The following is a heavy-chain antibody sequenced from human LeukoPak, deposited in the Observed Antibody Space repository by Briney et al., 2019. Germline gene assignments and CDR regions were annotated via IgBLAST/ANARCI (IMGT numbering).Heavy chain of an antibody. V-gene: IGHV4-34*01. J-gene: IGHJ4*02. CDR2: INHSGST. CDR3: ARVSSGWGYYFDY. Sequence: SETLSLTCAVSGGSFSGYYWSWIRQPPGKGLEWIGEINHSGSTNYNPSLKSRVTISVDTSKNQFSLKLSSVTAADTAVYYCARVSSGWGYYFDYWGQGTLVTVSS. D-gene: IGHD6-19*01. CDR1: GGSFSGYY.